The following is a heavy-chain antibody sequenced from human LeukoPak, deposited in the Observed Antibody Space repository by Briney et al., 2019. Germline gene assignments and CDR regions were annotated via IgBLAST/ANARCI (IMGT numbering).Heavy chain of an antibody. D-gene: IGHD6-25*01. J-gene: IGHJ4*02. V-gene: IGHV3-33*08. CDR1: GFTFRTYG. CDR3: ATHFYPRIAAYV. Sequence: PGGSLRLSCAASGFTFRTYGMHWVRQAPGKGLEWVAIISDDGSNTHYADFVKGRFTISRDNSKNTLYLQMNSLRAEDTAVYYCATHFYPRIAAYVWGQGTLVTVSS. CDR2: ISDDGSNT.